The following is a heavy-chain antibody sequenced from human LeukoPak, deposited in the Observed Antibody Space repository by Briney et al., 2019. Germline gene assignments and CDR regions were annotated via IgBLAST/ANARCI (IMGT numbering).Heavy chain of an antibody. CDR1: GFNFTNYN. CDR2: IHSSSGSI. Sequence: GGSLRLSCAASGFNFTNYNMNWVRQAPGKGLEWVSSIHSSSGSIYYADSLKGRFTISRDNAKNSLYLQMNSLRDEDTAVYYCARVGGATAVTMYFEYWGQGTLVTVSS. CDR3: ARVGGATAVTMYFEY. J-gene: IGHJ4*02. D-gene: IGHD1-26*01. V-gene: IGHV3-21*01.